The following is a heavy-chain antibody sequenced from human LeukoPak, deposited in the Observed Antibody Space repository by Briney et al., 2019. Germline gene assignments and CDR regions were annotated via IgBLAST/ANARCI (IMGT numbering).Heavy chain of an antibody. D-gene: IGHD3-9*01. CDR1: GGSISSYY. V-gene: IGHV4-4*09. CDR2: IYTSGST. CDR3: ARLRGDLRIQTGYYFDY. Sequence: SETLSLTCTVSGGSISSYYWSWIRQPPGKGLEWIGYIYTSGSTNYNPSLKSRVTISVDTSKNQFSLKLSSVTAADTAVYYCARLRGDLRIQTGYYFDYRGQGTLVTVSS. J-gene: IGHJ4*02.